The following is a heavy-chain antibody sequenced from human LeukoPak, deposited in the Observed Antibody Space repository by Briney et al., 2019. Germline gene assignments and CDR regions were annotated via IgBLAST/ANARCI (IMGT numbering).Heavy chain of an antibody. J-gene: IGHJ4*02. V-gene: IGHV3-30*02. CDR2: IRYDGSNQ. CDR3: AKGYSGYDSTLDY. D-gene: IGHD5-12*01. CDR1: GFTFSSYG. Sequence: GGSLRLSCAASGFTFSSYGIHWVRQAPGKGLEWVTFIRYDGSNQYYADSVKGRFTLSRDNSKSTVSLQMNSLRPEDTAVYYCAKGYSGYDSTLDYWGQGTLVIVSS.